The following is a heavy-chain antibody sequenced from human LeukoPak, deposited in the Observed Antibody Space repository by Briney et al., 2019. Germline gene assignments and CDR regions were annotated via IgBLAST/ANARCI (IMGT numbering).Heavy chain of an antibody. CDR2: IYYSGST. V-gene: IGHV4-30-4*08. D-gene: IGHD4-17*01. CDR3: ARAFTFDDYGDPDACAI. CDR1: GVSTSSGAVY. Sequence: SETLSDTRTVPGVSTSSGAVYWSWIRQHPGKGMEWIGNIYYSGSTYYNPSLKSRVTISVDRSNNQFSLKLTSVNATDTAVYYCARAFTFDDYGDPDACAICGQGKMVTVSS. J-gene: IGHJ3*02.